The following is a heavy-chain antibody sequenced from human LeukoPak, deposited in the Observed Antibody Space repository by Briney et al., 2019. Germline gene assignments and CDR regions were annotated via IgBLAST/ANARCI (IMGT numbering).Heavy chain of an antibody. D-gene: IGHD4-17*01. CDR3: ARYLSGTVKTRAPDY. J-gene: IGHJ4*02. CDR2: IKQDGSEK. CDR1: GLTFGSYW. Sequence: PGGSLSLSCAASGLTFGSYWMNWVRQAAGKGLEWVAYIKQDGSEKYYVASVKGRSTISRDNAKNSLYLQMNSLRAEDTAVYYWARYLSGTVKTRAPDYWGQGTLVTVSS. V-gene: IGHV3-7*01.